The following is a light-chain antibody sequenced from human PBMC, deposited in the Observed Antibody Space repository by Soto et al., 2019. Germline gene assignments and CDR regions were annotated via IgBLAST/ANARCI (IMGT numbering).Light chain of an antibody. V-gene: IGKV1-9*01. Sequence: DIQLTQSPSFLSASVGGRVTITCRASQAISSHLSWYKQNPGKAPNLLIYGASTLQSGVPSRFSGSGSGTQFTLTISSLQPEDFATYYCQQLNSYPLTFGPGTKVDIK. CDR1: QAISSH. CDR3: QQLNSYPLT. J-gene: IGKJ3*01. CDR2: GAS.